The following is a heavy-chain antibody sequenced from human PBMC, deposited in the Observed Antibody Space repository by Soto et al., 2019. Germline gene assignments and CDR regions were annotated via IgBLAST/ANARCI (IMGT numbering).Heavy chain of an antibody. D-gene: IGHD6-13*01. CDR1: GFTFSNAW. CDR2: IKSKTDDGTT. CDR3: TKVVQQQLVRDYYYGMDV. V-gene: IGHV3-15*01. J-gene: IGHJ6*02. Sequence: KPGGSLRLSCTVSGFTFSNAWMTWVRQAPGKGLEWVGRIKSKTDDGTTDYAAPVKGRFTISRDDSRNTLYLQMNSLKTEDAAVYYCTKVVQQQLVRDYYYGMDVWGQGTTVTVSS.